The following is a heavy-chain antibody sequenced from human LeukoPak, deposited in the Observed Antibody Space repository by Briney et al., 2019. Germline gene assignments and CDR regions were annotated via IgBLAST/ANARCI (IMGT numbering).Heavy chain of an antibody. CDR3: AKDPYGTRYFDY. Sequence: PGGSLRLSCAASGFTFSRNALSWVRQAPGKGLEWVSSLSGSGGDTYYADSVKGRFTISRDNAKNMVYLQMNSLRAEDTAVYNCAKDPYGTRYFDYWGQGTLVTVSS. J-gene: IGHJ4*02. CDR2: LSGSGGDT. CDR1: GFTFSRNA. V-gene: IGHV3-23*01. D-gene: IGHD2-2*01.